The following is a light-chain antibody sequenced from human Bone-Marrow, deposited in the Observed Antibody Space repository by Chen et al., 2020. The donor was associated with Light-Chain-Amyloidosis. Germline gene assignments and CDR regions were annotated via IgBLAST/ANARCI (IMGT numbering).Light chain of an antibody. CDR1: SSNIGAGYD. V-gene: IGLV1-40*01. CDR2: GNS. J-gene: IGLJ2*01. CDR3: QSYDSSLSGVV. Sequence: QSVLTQPPPVPGAPGQRVPISCTGSSSNIGAGYDVHWYQQLPGTAPKLLIYGNSNRPSGVPDRFSGSKSGTSASLAITGLQAEDEADYYCQSYDSSLSGVVFGGGTKLTVL.